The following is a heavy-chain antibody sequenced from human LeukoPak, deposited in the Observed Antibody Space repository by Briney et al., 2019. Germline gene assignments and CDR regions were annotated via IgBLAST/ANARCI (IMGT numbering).Heavy chain of an antibody. J-gene: IGHJ4*02. V-gene: IGHV1-46*01. CDR1: GYTFTTHY. CDR3: ARSLITRSLEWLFPFDH. D-gene: IGHD3-3*01. CDR2: VNPSDGGS. Sequence: ASVKVSRKASGYTFTTHYIHWVRQAPGQGLEWMGIVNPSDGGSSYAPRFQGRVTMSRDTSTSTVYMELSSLRSEDTAVYFCARSLITRSLEWLFPFDHWGRGTLVTVSS.